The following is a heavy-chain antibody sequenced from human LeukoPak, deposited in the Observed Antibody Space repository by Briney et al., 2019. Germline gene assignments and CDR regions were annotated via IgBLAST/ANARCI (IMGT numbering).Heavy chain of an antibody. CDR3: ARGDHYDVLTGFQTPSHLSDY. V-gene: IGHV1-2*02. CDR1: GYTFTDYY. Sequence: GASVKVSCKASGYTFTDYYMQWVRQAPGQGLEWMGWINPNSGDTNYAQKFQGRVTMTRDTSISTAYMELSRLTSDDTAVYYCARGDHYDVLTGFQTPSHLSDYWGQGTLVTVSS. J-gene: IGHJ4*02. CDR2: INPNSGDT. D-gene: IGHD3-9*01.